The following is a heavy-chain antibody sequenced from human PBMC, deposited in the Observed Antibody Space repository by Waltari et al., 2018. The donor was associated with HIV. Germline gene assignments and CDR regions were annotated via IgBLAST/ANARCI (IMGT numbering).Heavy chain of an antibody. D-gene: IGHD2-15*01. J-gene: IGHJ4*02. CDR2: SNGDGSST. CDR1: GFTFSSYW. V-gene: IGHV3-74*01. Sequence: EVQLLESGGGLVQPGGSLRLPCAASGFTFSSYWRHWASQAPGKGLVWVSRSNGDGSSTAYADSVKGRFTISRDNAKNRLYLQVNSLRAEDTAVYYCARGFRVGCSDATCYSHYWGQGTLVTVSS. CDR3: ARGFRVGCSDATCYSHY.